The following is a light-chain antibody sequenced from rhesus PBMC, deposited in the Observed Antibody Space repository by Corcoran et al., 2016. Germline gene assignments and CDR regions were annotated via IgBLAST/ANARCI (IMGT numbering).Light chain of an antibody. CDR1: RSDIGGCNR. CDR3: SSYTSSSTFI. V-gene: IGLV2-13*03. J-gene: IGLJ1*01. Sequence: QATPTQSPSVSGSPGQSVTISCTGTRSDIGGCNRVAWYQQPPGKAPKLMIYEVSKRPSGGSDRFSGSKSGNTDSLTISGLQAEDAADYYCSSYTSSSTFIFGAGTRLTVL. CDR2: EVS.